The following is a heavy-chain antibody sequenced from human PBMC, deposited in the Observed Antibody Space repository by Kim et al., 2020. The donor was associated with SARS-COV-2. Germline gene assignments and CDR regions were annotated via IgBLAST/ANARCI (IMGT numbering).Heavy chain of an antibody. J-gene: IGHJ1*01. CDR1: GGSISSSSYY. V-gene: IGHV4-39*01. CDR2: IYYSGST. D-gene: IGHD6-13*01. Sequence: SETLSLTCTVSGGSISSSSYYWGWIRQPPGKGLEWIGSIYYSGSTYYNPSLKSRVTISVDTSKNQFSLKLSSVTAADTAVYYCAAYSSSWQPPAEYFQHWGQGTLVTVSS. CDR3: AAYSSSWQPPAEYFQH.